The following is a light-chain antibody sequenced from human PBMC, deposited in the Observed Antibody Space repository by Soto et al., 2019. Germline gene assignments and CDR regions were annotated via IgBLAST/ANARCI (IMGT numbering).Light chain of an antibody. J-gene: IGLJ2*01. V-gene: IGLV2-11*01. CDR2: DVN. CDR1: NSDVGGYNF. CDR3: CSYAGSFTLV. Sequence: QSALTQPRSVSGSPGESVTISCTGTNSDVGGYNFVSWYQQHPGKAPKVMIYDVNKRPSGVPDRFSGSKSGNTASLTISGIQVEDEADYHCCSYAGSFTLVFGGGTKLTVL.